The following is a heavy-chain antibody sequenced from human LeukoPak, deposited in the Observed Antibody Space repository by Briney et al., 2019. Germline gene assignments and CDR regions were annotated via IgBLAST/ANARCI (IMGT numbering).Heavy chain of an antibody. D-gene: IGHD3-22*01. CDR2: IYYGGST. Sequence: PSETLSLTCTVSGGSISSYYWSWIRQPPGKELEWIGYIYYGGSTNYNPSLKSRVTISIDTSKNQFSLKLSSVTAADTAVYYCARHPSYYDRIDYWGQGILVTVSS. J-gene: IGHJ4*02. V-gene: IGHV4-59*08. CDR1: GGSISSYY. CDR3: ARHPSYYDRIDY.